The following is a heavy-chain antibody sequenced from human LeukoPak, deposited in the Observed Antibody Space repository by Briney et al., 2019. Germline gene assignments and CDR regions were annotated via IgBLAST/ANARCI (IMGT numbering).Heavy chain of an antibody. D-gene: IGHD3-10*01. CDR2: ISTSGRTI. V-gene: IGHV3-11*01. Sequence: GGSLRLSCAASGITFTDHYMDWIRQAPGKGLKWLSYISTSGRTIACADSVKGRFTISRDNAKNSLYLQMNSLRADDTAVYYCARTKSEPTYGQHHGLDNWGQGTLVTVSS. J-gene: IGHJ4*02. CDR1: GITFTDHY. CDR3: ARTKSEPTYGQHHGLDN.